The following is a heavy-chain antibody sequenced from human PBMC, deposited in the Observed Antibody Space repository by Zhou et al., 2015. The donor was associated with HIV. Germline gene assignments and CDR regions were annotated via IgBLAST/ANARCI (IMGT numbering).Heavy chain of an antibody. V-gene: IGHV3-9*01. CDR3: AKDKGHSSSWSYFDY. Sequence: EVHLVESGGGLVQPGRSLRLSCAVSGFNFNDFAMHWVRQVPGKGLEWVSGISWNSGSIGYADSVKGRFTISRDNAKNSLYLQMNSLRAEDTALYYCAKDKGHSSSWSYFDYWGQGTLVTVSS. J-gene: IGHJ4*02. CDR2: ISWNSGSI. D-gene: IGHD6-13*01. CDR1: GFNFNDFA.